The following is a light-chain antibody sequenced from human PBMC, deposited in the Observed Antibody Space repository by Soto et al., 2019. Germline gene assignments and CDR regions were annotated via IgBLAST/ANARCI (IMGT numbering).Light chain of an antibody. CDR3: SSYTTSNTRQIV. V-gene: IGLV2-14*03. J-gene: IGLJ1*01. Sequence: QSVLTQPASVSGSPGQSITISCTGTISDVGGYNYVSWYQHHPGKATKLLIYDVSNRPSGVSNRFSSSKSDNTASLTISGLQPEDEADYYCSSYTTSNTRQIVFGTGTKVTVL. CDR1: ISDVGGYNY. CDR2: DVS.